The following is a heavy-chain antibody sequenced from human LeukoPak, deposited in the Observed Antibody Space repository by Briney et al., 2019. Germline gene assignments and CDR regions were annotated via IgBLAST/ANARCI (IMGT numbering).Heavy chain of an antibody. CDR1: GDSISRSGYY. Sequence: SETLSLTCTVSGDSISRSGYYWGWIRQPPGKGLEWIGSISYSGTTYTNASLRSRFTLSVDMSRNHFSLKLTSVTAADTAVYYCARRGSENYYIDYWGQGTLVTVSS. CDR2: ISYSGTT. V-gene: IGHV4-39*02. D-gene: IGHD3-10*01. J-gene: IGHJ4*02. CDR3: ARRGSENYYIDY.